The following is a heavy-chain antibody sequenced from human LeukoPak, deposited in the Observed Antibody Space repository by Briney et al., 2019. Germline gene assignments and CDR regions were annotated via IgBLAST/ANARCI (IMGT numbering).Heavy chain of an antibody. CDR3: ATVPPDYGDYRGWFDP. J-gene: IGHJ5*02. V-gene: IGHV4-34*01. CDR2: INHSGST. Sequence: PSETLSLTCAVDGGSFSGYYWSWIREPPGKVLEWIGEINHSGSTNYNPSLKSRVTISVDTSKNQFSLKLSSVTAADTAVYYCATVPPDYGDYRGWFDPWGQGTLVTVSS. CDR1: GGSFSGYY. D-gene: IGHD4-17*01.